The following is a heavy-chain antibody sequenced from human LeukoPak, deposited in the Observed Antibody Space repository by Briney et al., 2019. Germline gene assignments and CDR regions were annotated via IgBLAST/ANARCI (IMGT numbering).Heavy chain of an antibody. CDR3: ARDLTVEWELGRGYFDY. V-gene: IGHV1-18*01. J-gene: IGHJ4*02. CDR1: GYTFTSYG. CDR2: ISAYNGNT. D-gene: IGHD1-26*01. Sequence: GASVKLSCKASGYTFTSYGISWVRQAPGQGLEWMGWISAYNGNTNYAQKLQGRVTMTTDTSTSTAYMELRSLRSDDTAVYYCARDLTVEWELGRGYFDYWGQGTLVTVSS.